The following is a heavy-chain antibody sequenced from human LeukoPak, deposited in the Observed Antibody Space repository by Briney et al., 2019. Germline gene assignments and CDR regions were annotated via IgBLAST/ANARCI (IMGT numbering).Heavy chain of an antibody. CDR1: GGSISSYY. V-gene: IGHV4-59*08. D-gene: IGHD3-10*01. CDR2: IYYSGST. CDR3: ARHIRTTMVRGVRLYYFDY. Sequence: SETLSLTCTVPGGSISSYYWSWIRQPPGKGLEWIGYIYYSGSTNYNPSLKSRVTISVDTSKNQFSLKLSSVTAADTAVYYCARHIRTTMVRGVRLYYFDYWGQGTLVTVSS. J-gene: IGHJ4*02.